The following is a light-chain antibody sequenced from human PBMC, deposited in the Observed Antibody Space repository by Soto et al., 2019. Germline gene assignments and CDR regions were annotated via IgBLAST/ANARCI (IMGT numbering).Light chain of an antibody. J-gene: IGLJ1*01. V-gene: IGLV2-11*01. CDR3: CSYAGSYTYV. CDR1: SSDVGGYKS. Sequence: QPVLTQPRSVSGSPGQSVTVSCTGSSSDVGGYKSVSWFQHHPGKAPQLMIYAVTKRPSGVPDRFSGSKSGNTASLTISGLQAEDEADYYCCSYAGSYTYVFGTGTKVTVL. CDR2: AVT.